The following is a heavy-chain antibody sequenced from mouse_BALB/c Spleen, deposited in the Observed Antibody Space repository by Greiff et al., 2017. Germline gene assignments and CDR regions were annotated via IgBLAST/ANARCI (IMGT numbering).Heavy chain of an antibody. Sequence: EVKLMESGGDLVKPGGSLKLSCAASGFTFSSYGMSWVRQTPDKRLEWVATISSGGSYTYYPDSVKGRFTISRDNAKNTLYLQMSSLKSEDTAMYYCARHDGGNPFAYWGQGTLVTVSA. CDR1: GFTFSSYG. J-gene: IGHJ3*01. CDR3: ARHDGGNPFAY. D-gene: IGHD2-1*01. CDR2: ISSGGSYT. V-gene: IGHV5-6*01.